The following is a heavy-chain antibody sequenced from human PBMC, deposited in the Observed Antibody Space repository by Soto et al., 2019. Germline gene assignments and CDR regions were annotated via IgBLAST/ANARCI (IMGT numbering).Heavy chain of an antibody. J-gene: IGHJ4*02. CDR2: IIPIFGTA. V-gene: IGHV1-69*01. CDR1: GGTFSSYA. Sequence: QVQLVQSGAEVKKPGSSVKFSCKASGGTFSSYAISWVGQAPGQGLEWMGGIIPIFGTANYAQKFQGRVTITADESTSTAYMELSSLRSEDTAVYYCARVIAAAGMAAAYWGQGTLVTVSS. D-gene: IGHD6-13*01. CDR3: ARVIAAAGMAAAY.